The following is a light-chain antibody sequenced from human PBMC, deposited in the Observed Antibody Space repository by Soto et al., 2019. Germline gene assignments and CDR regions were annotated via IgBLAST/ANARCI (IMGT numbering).Light chain of an antibody. J-gene: IGKJ5*01. CDR3: QHYGGTPFT. CDR1: QSVSSY. Sequence: EIVLTQSPATLSLSSWERAPLSGRASQSVSSYLAWYKQSPGQTPSLLIYGASTRATGIPDGFSGSGSGTHFTLTISRLEPGEFAVYYCQHYGGTPFTVGQGTQLE. V-gene: IGKV3-20*01. CDR2: GAS.